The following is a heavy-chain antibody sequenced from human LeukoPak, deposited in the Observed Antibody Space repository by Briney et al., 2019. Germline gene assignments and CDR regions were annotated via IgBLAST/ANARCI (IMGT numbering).Heavy chain of an antibody. J-gene: IGHJ4*02. CDR2: FYPEDGEP. Sequence: ASVTVSCKVSGYSLTDLSLHWVRQAPGKGLEWMGGFYPEDGEPIYAQKFQGRLSMTEDTSKDTGYMELRTLRSEDTALYDCAKSHGDYGLLDYWGQGTLVTVSS. D-gene: IGHD4-17*01. CDR3: AKSHGDYGLLDY. CDR1: GYSLTDLS. V-gene: IGHV1-24*01.